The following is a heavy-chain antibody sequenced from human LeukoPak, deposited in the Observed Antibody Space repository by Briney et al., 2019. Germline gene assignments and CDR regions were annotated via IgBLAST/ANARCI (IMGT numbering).Heavy chain of an antibody. V-gene: IGHV1-46*01. CDR3: ARTHARVVDIGSLGY. CDR1: GYTFTSYY. Sequence: ASVKVSCKASGYTFTSYYMHWVRQAPGQGLEWMGIINPSGGSTSYAQKFQGRVTMTRDTSTSTVYMELSSLRSEDTAVYYCARTHARVVDIGSLGYWGQGTLVTVSS. J-gene: IGHJ4*02. D-gene: IGHD3-3*01. CDR2: INPSGGST.